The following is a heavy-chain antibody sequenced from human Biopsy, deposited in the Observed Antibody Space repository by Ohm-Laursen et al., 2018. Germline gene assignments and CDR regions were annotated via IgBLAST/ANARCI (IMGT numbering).Heavy chain of an antibody. CDR2: IYGGGFGT. CDR1: GFTFSDYA. V-gene: IGHV3-23*01. J-gene: IGHJ4*02. CDR3: AKFEGDPTPSYYFDY. Sequence: SLRLSCSASGFTFSDYAMSWVRQAPGKGLEWVAGIYGGGFGTYYADSVKGRFSISGVNSENTLYLHMNSLRAEDTAVYFCAKFEGDPTPSYYFDYWGQGTLVTVSS. D-gene: IGHD3-10*01.